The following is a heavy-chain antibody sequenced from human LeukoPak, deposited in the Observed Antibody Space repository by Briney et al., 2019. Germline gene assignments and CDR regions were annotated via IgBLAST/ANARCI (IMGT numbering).Heavy chain of an antibody. V-gene: IGHV4-59*01. CDR3: ARVGYYGAGSYYKWYFDY. J-gene: IGHJ4*02. Sequence: SETLSLTCTVSGGCISRYYWSWIRQPPGKGLEWIGYIYYSGSTNYNPSLKSRVTISVDTSKNQFSLKLSSVTAADTAVYYCARVGYYGAGSYYKWYFDYWGQGTLVTVPS. CDR2: IYYSGST. CDR1: GGCISRYY. D-gene: IGHD3-10*01.